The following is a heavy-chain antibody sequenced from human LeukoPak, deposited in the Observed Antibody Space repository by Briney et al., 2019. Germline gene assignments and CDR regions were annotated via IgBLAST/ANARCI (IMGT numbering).Heavy chain of an antibody. D-gene: IGHD5-12*01. CDR1: GYTFTGYY. J-gene: IGHJ4*02. CDR2: INPNSGGT. CDR3: AMGHERDIVATTIDY. V-gene: IGHV1-2*02. Sequence: ASVKVSCKASGYTFTGYYMHWVRQAPGQGLEWMGWINPNSGGTNYAQKFQGRVTMTRDTSISTAYMELSRLRSDDTAVYYCAMGHERDIVATTIDYWGQGTLVTVSS.